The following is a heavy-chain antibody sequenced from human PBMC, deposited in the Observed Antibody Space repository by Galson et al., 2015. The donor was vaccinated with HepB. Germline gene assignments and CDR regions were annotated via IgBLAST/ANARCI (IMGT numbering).Heavy chain of an antibody. CDR2: ISSNGDKT. CDR1: GFTFSNYP. D-gene: IGHD1-1*01. Sequence: SLRLSCAASGFTFSNYPMYWVRQAPGKGLECVSAISSNGDKTYYADSVKGRFTISRDNSKNTLSLQMGGLRADDMAVYYCAREGRGELDDYMDVWGKGTTVTVSS. CDR3: AREGRGELDDYMDV. J-gene: IGHJ6*03. V-gene: IGHV3-64*02.